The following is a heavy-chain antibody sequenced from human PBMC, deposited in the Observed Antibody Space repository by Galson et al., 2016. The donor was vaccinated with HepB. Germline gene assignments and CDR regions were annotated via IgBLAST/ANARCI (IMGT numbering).Heavy chain of an antibody. Sequence: LRLSCAASGFTFSDFGMHWVRQTPGKGLEWVAVISYDGRNEYYADSVKGRFTVSRDNSKNTLYLQMNSLRGEETAVYYCAKQSRDRMSIDHDFWSGALDNWGQGTLVTVSS. CDR2: ISYDGRNE. V-gene: IGHV3-30*18. CDR1: GFTFSDFG. CDR3: AKQSRDRMSIDHDFWSGALDN. D-gene: IGHD3-3*01. J-gene: IGHJ4*02.